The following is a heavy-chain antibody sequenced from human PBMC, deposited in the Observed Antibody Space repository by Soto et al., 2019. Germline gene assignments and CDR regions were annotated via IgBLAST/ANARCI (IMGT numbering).Heavy chain of an antibody. CDR3: ARDGYWNDPYYYYYYGMDV. V-gene: IGHV1-18*01. CDR2: ISAYNGNT. D-gene: IGHD1-1*01. J-gene: IGHJ6*02. Sequence: ASVKVSCKASGYTFTSYGISWVRQAPGQGLEWMGWISAYNGNTNYAQKLQGRVTMTTDTSTSTAYMELRSLRSDDTAVYYCARDGYWNDPYYYYYYGMDVWGQGTTVTVSS. CDR1: GYTFTSYG.